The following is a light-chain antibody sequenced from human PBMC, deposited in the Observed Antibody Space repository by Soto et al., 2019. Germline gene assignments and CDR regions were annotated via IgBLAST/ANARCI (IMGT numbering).Light chain of an antibody. CDR3: SSYTSRGTRV. Sequence: QSVLTQPPSVSGSPGQSVTISCTGTSSDVGSYDRVSWYHQPPGTAPRLMIYEVSDRPSGVPDRFSGSKSGNTASLTISGLQAEDEGDYYCSSYTSRGTRVFGTGTMVTVL. J-gene: IGLJ1*01. V-gene: IGLV2-18*02. CDR2: EVS. CDR1: SSDVGSYDR.